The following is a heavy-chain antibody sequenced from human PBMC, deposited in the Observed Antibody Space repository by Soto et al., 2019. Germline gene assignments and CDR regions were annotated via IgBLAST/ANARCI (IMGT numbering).Heavy chain of an antibody. D-gene: IGHD3-22*01. CDR1: GYTFTSYD. J-gene: IGHJ5*02. V-gene: IGHV1-8*01. CDR2: MNPNSGNT. Sequence: QVQLVQSGAEVKKPGASVKVSCKASGYTFTSYDINWVRQATGQGLEWMGWMNPNSGNTGYAQKFQGRVTMTRNTSISTAYMELSSLRSEDTAVYYCARVTYYYVSSGYYFLWFDPWGQGTLVTVSS. CDR3: ARVTYYYVSSGYYFLWFDP.